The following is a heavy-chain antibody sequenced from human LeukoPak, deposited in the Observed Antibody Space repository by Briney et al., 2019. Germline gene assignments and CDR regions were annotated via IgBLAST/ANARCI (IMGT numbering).Heavy chain of an antibody. V-gene: IGHV4-4*07. D-gene: IGHD5-18*01. CDR2: IYPSGST. CDR1: GDSISSYY. J-gene: IGHJ4*02. CDR3: AREDSYGSYYFDS. Sequence: PSETLSLTCTVSGDSISSYYCSWIRQPAGKGLEWIGRIYPSGSTNYNPSLKSRVTMSVDTSKNHFSLTLTSVTAADTAIYYCAREDSYGSYYFDSWGRGTLVTVPS.